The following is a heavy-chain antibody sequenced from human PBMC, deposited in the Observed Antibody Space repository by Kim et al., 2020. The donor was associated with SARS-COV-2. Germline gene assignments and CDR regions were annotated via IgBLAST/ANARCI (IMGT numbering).Heavy chain of an antibody. D-gene: IGHD6-13*01. J-gene: IGHJ4*02. CDR1: GFTFSSYA. Sequence: GGSLRLSCAASGFTFSSYAMSWVRQAPGKGLEWVSAISGSGGSTYYADSVKGRFTISRDNSKNTLYLQMNSLRAEDTAVYYCAMGGSSSWYYFDYWGQGTLVTVSS. CDR2: ISGSGGST. V-gene: IGHV3-23*01. CDR3: AMGGSSSWYYFDY.